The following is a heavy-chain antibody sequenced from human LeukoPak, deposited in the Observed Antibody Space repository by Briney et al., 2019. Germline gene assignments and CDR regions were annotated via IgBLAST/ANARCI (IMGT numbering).Heavy chain of an antibody. CDR3: ASGVQYYYGSGSYSNWFDP. Sequence: TSETLSLTCTVSGGSISSYYWSWIRQPPGKGLEWIGYIYYSGSTNYNPSLKSRVTISVDTSKNQFSLKLSSVTAADTAVYYCASGVQYYYGSGSYSNWFDPWGQGTLVTVSS. CDR1: GGSISSYY. V-gene: IGHV4-59*01. CDR2: IYYSGST. J-gene: IGHJ5*02. D-gene: IGHD3-10*01.